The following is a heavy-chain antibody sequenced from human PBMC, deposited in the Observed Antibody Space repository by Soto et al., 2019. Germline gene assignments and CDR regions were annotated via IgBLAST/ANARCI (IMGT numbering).Heavy chain of an antibody. J-gene: IGHJ6*03. CDR1: GYTFTSYG. CDR2: INAFNGKT. CDR3: ARRRDHMDV. Sequence: ASVKVSCKASGYTFTSYGISWVRQAPGQGLEWMGWINAFNGKTNYAQKFQGRVTMTTDTSTSTAYMELRSLTSDDMAVYYCARRRDHMDVWGKGTTVTVSS. V-gene: IGHV1-18*03.